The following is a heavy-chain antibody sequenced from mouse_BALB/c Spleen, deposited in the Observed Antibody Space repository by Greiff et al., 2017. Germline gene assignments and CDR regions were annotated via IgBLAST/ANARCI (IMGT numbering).Heavy chain of an antibody. CDR2: IYPGDGDT. V-gene: IGHV1-87*01. D-gene: IGHD1-1*01. Sequence: VKLQESGAELARPGASVKLSCKASGYTFTSYWMQWVKQRPGQGLEWIGAIYPGDGDTRYTQKFKGKATLTADKSSSTAYMQLSSLASEDSAVYYCARDTTVVYFDYWGQGTTLTVSS. CDR3: ARDTTVVYFDY. CDR1: GYTFTSYW. J-gene: IGHJ2*01.